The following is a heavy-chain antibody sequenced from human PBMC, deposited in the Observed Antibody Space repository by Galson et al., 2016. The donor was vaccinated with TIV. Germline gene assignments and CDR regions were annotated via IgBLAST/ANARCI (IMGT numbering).Heavy chain of an antibody. J-gene: IGHJ6*02. V-gene: IGHV3-66*02. CDR1: GFTFTNYY. CDR2: ISDGGKT. D-gene: IGHD5-12*01. CDR3: VRDRQVDATYYYYHFGMDV. Sequence: SLRLSCAASGFTFTNYYINWVRQAPGKGLEWVSHISDGGKTYYADSVKGRFTISRDNSKNTLYLQMNNLRVEDTAIYYCVRDRQVDATYYYYHFGMDVWGQGTAVTISS.